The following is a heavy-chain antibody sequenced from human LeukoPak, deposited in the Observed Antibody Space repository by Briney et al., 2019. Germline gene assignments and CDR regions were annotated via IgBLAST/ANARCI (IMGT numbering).Heavy chain of an antibody. CDR1: GFTFSVYY. D-gene: IGHD6-13*01. J-gene: IGHJ4*02. Sequence: PGGSLRLSCAATGFTFSVYYMSWIRQAPGKGLEWLSVIWYDGSNNYNAHSGKGRFTISRDNSKNTLYLLMSSLRAEDTGVYYCARELARLSSRWYTVYYWGQETLGTVSS. CDR3: ARELARLSSRWYTVYY. CDR2: IWYDGSNN. V-gene: IGHV3-33*08.